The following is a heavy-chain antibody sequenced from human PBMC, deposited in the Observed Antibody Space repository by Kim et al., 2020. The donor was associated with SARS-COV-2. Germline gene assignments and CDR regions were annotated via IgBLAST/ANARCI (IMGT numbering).Heavy chain of an antibody. D-gene: IGHD3-10*01. Sequence: SETLSLTCTVSGGSISSYYWSWIRQPPGKGLEWIGYIYYSGSTNYNPSLKSRVTISVDTSKNQFSLKLSSVTAADTAVYYCARHPRLLWFGEGYSGYDLGMDVWGQGTTVTVSS. CDR3: ARHPRLLWFGEGYSGYDLGMDV. J-gene: IGHJ6*02. CDR2: IYYSGST. V-gene: IGHV4-59*08. CDR1: GGSISSYY.